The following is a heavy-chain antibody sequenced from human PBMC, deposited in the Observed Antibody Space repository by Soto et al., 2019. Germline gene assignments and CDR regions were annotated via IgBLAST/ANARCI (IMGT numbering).Heavy chain of an antibody. V-gene: IGHV3-74*01. D-gene: IGHD3-22*01. CDR3: ETARGRVTTSGMVITASHMGV. CDR2: LDTEGGST. J-gene: IGHJ6*03. Sequence: EVQLVESGGALVQPGGSLRLSCAASGFTFSSYWIYWVRQAPGKGLVWVSRLDTEGGSTIYPDSVKGLFTISRDNARNMLYLKTESLSGEETAMYYCETARGRVTTSGMVITASHMGVWGKGTTVTVSS. CDR1: GFTFSSYW.